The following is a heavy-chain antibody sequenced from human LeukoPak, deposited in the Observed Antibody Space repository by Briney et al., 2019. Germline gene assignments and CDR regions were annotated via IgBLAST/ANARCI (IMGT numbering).Heavy chain of an antibody. CDR2: ISGSGGST. D-gene: IGHD3-16*01. Sequence: PGGSLRLSCAASAFTFGIYAMSWVRQAPGKGRERVSAISGSGGSTYYADSVNGRFTISRDNSKNTLYLQMNSMRAEDTAVYYCAKDYDAVWGGTDYWGQGTLVTVSS. J-gene: IGHJ4*02. CDR3: AKDYDAVWGGTDY. V-gene: IGHV3-23*01. CDR1: AFTFGIYA.